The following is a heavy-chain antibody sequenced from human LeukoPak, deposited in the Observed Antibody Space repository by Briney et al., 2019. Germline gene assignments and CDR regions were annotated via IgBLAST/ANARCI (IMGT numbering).Heavy chain of an antibody. CDR1: GGSFSGYY. CDR3: ARDGYSFGYGAFDI. CDR2: IYNSVST. Sequence: SETLSLTCAVYGGSFSGYYWSWIRQPPGKGMEWIGYIYNSVSTSYNPSLKSRVTVSVDTSKNQISLNLSSVTAADTAVYYCARDGYSFGYGAFDIWGQGTMVTVSS. D-gene: IGHD5-18*01. J-gene: IGHJ3*02. V-gene: IGHV4-59*01.